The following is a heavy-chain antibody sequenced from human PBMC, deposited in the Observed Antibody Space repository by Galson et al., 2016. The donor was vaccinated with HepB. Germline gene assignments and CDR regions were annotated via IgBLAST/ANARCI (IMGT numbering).Heavy chain of an antibody. D-gene: IGHD6-6*01. CDR1: DGSISNNF. Sequence: SETLSLTCAVYDGSISNNFWYWVRQPPGKGLEWVASIYYDGSTYYNSSLKSRVSISADMSKNQFSLRLTSVTAADTALYYCATHEAYSSSSSAFYCGQGTRVTVSS. J-gene: IGHJ4*02. V-gene: IGHV4-59*05. CDR3: ATHEAYSSSSSAFY. CDR2: IYYDGST.